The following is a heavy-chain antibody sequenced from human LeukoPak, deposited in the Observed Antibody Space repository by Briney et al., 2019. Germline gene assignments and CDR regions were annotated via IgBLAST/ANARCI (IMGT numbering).Heavy chain of an antibody. CDR1: GFTFSSYG. CDR3: AKGAIAAAGPYYYYMDV. D-gene: IGHD6-13*01. V-gene: IGHV3-30*18. Sequence: GGSLRLSCAASGFTFSSYGMHWVRQAPGKGLEWVAVISYDGSNKYYADSVKGRFTISRDNFKNTLYLQMNSLRAVDTAVYYCAKGAIAAAGPYYYYMDVWGKGTTVTVSS. J-gene: IGHJ6*03. CDR2: ISYDGSNK.